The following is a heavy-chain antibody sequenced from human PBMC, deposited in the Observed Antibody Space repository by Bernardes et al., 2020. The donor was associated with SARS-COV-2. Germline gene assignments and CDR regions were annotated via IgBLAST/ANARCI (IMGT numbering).Heavy chain of an antibody. CDR1: GGSISSSSYY. D-gene: IGHD2-2*01. Sequence: PQSLSPTCTASGGSISSSSYYCGWIRQPPGMGLEWIGSTHYNGTTYYNPSLKSPVPISVDTSKNQFSLKLSSVTAEDAAVYYCARHGCSSTSSDWRNWFDPWGQGTLVTVSS. CDR3: ARHGCSSTSSDWRNWFDP. V-gene: IGHV4-39*01. CDR2: THYNGTT. J-gene: IGHJ5*02.